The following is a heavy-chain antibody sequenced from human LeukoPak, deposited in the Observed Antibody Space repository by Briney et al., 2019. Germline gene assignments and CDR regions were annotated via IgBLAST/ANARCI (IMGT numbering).Heavy chain of an antibody. CDR2: INPNSGGT. D-gene: IGHD1-26*01. CDR1: GYTFTGYY. J-gene: IGHJ4*02. CDR3: ARGVRVGATQTSTPFDY. Sequence: GASVTVSCKASGYTFTGYYMHWVRQAPGQGLEWMGWINPNSGGTNYAQKFQGRVTMTRDTSISTAYMELSRLRSDDTAVYYCARGVRVGATQTSTPFDYWGQGTLVTVSS. V-gene: IGHV1-2*02.